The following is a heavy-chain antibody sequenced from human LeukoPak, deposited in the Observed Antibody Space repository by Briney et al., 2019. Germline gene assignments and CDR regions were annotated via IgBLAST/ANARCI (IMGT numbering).Heavy chain of an antibody. CDR2: INPNSGGT. D-gene: IGHD6-13*01. Sequence: ASVKVSCKASGYTFTGYYMHWVRQAPGQGLEWMGRINPNSGGTNYAQKFQGRVTMTRDTSISTAYMELSRLRSDDTAVHYCARDPDIAAAGDDYWGQGTLVTVSS. V-gene: IGHV1-2*06. CDR3: ARDPDIAAAGDDY. CDR1: GYTFTGYY. J-gene: IGHJ4*02.